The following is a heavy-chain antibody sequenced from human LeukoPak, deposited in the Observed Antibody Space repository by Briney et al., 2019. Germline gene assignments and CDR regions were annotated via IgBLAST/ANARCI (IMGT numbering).Heavy chain of an antibody. CDR3: ATGHYSNTL. Sequence: GGSLRLSCAVSGLTVSTNYMSWFRQPPQKGLEWVSVIYGDGGTYYADSVKGRFTISRDNSKNTLYLQMNSLRAEDTAVYYCATGHYSNTLGGQGTLVTVSS. D-gene: IGHD6-13*01. V-gene: IGHV3-66*01. CDR2: IYGDGGT. CDR1: GLTVSTNY. J-gene: IGHJ4*02.